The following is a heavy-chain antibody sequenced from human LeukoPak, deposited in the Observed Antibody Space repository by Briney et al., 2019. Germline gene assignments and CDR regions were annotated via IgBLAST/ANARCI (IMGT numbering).Heavy chain of an antibody. J-gene: IGHJ4*02. CDR1: GFTFSSYG. CDR2: ISYDGSNK. Sequence: PGGSLRLSCAASGFTFSSYGMHWVRQAPGKGLEWVAVISYDGSNKYYADSVKGRFTISRDNSKNTLYLQMNSLRAEDTAVYYCASETLVSGGFDYWGQGTLVTVSS. D-gene: IGHD3-16*01. CDR3: ASETLVSGGFDY. V-gene: IGHV3-30*03.